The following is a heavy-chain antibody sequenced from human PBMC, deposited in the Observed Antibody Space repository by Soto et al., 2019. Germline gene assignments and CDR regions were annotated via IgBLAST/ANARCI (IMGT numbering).Heavy chain of an antibody. Sequence: PGGSLRLSCAASGFTFSNYEMNWVRQAPGKGLEWVSYTSSSGSIIYYADSVKGRFTISRDNAKNSLCLQMNSLRAEDTAVYYCARGGGFSYGDGIDYWGQGTLVTVSS. D-gene: IGHD5-18*01. CDR3: ARGGGFSYGDGIDY. CDR2: TSSSGSII. CDR1: GFTFSNYE. V-gene: IGHV3-48*03. J-gene: IGHJ4*02.